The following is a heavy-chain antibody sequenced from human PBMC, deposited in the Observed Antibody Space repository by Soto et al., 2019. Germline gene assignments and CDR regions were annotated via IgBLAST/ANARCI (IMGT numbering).Heavy chain of an antibody. J-gene: IGHJ6*02. CDR2: INPSGGGT. D-gene: IGHD4-17*01. Sequence: QVHLVQSGAEVKKPGASVTFPCKASGYTFSNYYMHWVRQAPGQGLEWVGIINPSGGGTTYAQNFQGRVHXTXDXARCTVYMELNSMRSEDTAVYSCARGPKLTDFGDRGYYGMDVWGHGTTVTVSS. CDR1: GYTFSNYY. CDR3: ARGPKLTDFGDRGYYGMDV. V-gene: IGHV1-46*01.